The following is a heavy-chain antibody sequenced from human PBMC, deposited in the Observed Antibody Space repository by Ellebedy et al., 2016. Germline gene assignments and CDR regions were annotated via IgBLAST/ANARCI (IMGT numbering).Heavy chain of an antibody. CDR3: SRDDYYRSGDWVNP. Sequence: GGSLRLXXAGSGFSLNYYMSWVRQAPGKGLEWVSVIYGGDTTYYADSVKGRFSISRDSSKNTLYLLMNSLRVEDTAVYFCSRDDYYRSGDWVNPWGQGTLVTVSS. CDR2: IYGGDTT. V-gene: IGHV3-53*01. D-gene: IGHD3-10*01. J-gene: IGHJ5*02. CDR1: GFSLNYY.